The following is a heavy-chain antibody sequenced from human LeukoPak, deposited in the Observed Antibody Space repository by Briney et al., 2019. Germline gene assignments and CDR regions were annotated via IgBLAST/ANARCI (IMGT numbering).Heavy chain of an antibody. CDR3: ARVFGSSSSVPNNWFDP. Sequence: ASVKVSCKASGYTFRNYGITWVRQAPGQGLECMGWISTYNGNTNYQQKFQGRVTMTTDTSTSTVYMELRSLRSDDTALYYCARVFGSSSSVPNNWFDPWGQGTLVTVSS. CDR1: GYTFRNYG. V-gene: IGHV1-18*01. J-gene: IGHJ5*02. D-gene: IGHD2-2*01. CDR2: ISTYNGNT.